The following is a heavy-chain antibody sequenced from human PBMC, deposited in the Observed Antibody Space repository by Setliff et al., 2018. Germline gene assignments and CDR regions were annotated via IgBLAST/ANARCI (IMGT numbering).Heavy chain of an antibody. J-gene: IGHJ3*02. CDR1: GYMFNSYG. D-gene: IGHD2-15*01. CDR3: ALSSLSICSGGNCPNAFDI. Sequence: ASVKVSCKTSGYMFNSYGLSWVRQAPGQGLDWMGWISSYNGHTNYAQKFQGRITMTTDTSTNTASMELRSLRSDDTAVYSCALSSLSICSGGNCPNAFDIWGQGTMVTV. CDR2: ISSYNGHT. V-gene: IGHV1-18*01.